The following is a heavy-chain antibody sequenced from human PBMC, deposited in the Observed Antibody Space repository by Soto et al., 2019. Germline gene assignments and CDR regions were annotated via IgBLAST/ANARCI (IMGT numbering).Heavy chain of an antibody. V-gene: IGHV3-30*18. D-gene: IGHD3-10*01. CDR1: GFTFSSYG. CDR2: ISYDGSNK. CDR3: AKDYYYGSGSYYKRRSDAFDI. J-gene: IGHJ3*02. Sequence: VGSLRLSCAASGFTFSSYGMHWVRQAPGKGLEWVAVISYDGSNKYYADSVKGRFTISRDNSKNTLYLQMNSLRAEDTAVYYCAKDYYYGSGSYYKRRSDAFDIWGQGTMVTVSS.